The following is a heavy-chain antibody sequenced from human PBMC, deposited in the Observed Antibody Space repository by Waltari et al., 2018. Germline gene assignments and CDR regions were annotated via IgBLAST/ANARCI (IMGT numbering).Heavy chain of an antibody. CDR1: GGSFSGYY. Sequence: QVQLQQWGAGLLKPSETLSLTCAVYGGSFSGYYWSWIRQPPGKGLEWIGEINHSGSTNYNPSLKSRVTISVDTSKNQFSLKLSSVTAADTAVYYCARGPRLGARPPDIWGQGTMVTVSS. D-gene: IGHD1-26*01. CDR2: INHSGST. V-gene: IGHV4-34*01. J-gene: IGHJ3*02. CDR3: ARGPRLGARPPDI.